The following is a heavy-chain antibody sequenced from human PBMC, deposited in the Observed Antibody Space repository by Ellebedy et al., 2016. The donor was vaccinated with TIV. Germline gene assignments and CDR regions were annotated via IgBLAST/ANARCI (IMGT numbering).Heavy chain of an antibody. D-gene: IGHD3-10*01. V-gene: IGHV1-69*13. Sequence: SVKVSCKASGVIFRSYAISWVRQAPGQGLEWMGGIIAVFGTANYAQKFQGRVTITADESTSTAYLQLSSLRSDDTAVYYCARDIYYYGSGSLLGWGQGTLVTVSS. CDR1: GVIFRSYA. J-gene: IGHJ4*02. CDR2: IIAVFGTA. CDR3: ARDIYYYGSGSLLG.